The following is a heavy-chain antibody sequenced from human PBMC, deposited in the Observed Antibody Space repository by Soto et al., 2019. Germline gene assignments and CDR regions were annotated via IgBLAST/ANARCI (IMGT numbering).Heavy chain of an antibody. CDR3: SRDPYASDTSGYYPDY. D-gene: IGHD3-22*01. J-gene: IGHJ4*02. CDR1: GFTFSDYN. CDR2: ISRSSSTI. Sequence: EVQLAESGGGLVQSGGSLRLSCAASGFTFSDYNMNWVRQAPGKGLEWVSYISRSSSTIFYADSVKGRFTISRDNAKNSLYLQMNSLRDEDTAVYYCSRDPYASDTSGYYPDYWGQGTLVTVSS. V-gene: IGHV3-48*02.